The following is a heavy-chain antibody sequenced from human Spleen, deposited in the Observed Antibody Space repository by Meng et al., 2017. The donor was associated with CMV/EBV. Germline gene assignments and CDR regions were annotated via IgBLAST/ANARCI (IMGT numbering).Heavy chain of an antibody. CDR2: IIPILGIA. Sequence: SVKVSCKASGGTFSSYAISWVRQAPGQGLEWMGGIIPILGIANYAQKFQGRVTITADKSTSTAYMELSSLRSEDTAVYYCARDRMGTREFDPWGQGTLVTVSS. CDR1: GGTFSSYA. J-gene: IGHJ5*02. V-gene: IGHV1-69*10. D-gene: IGHD7-27*01. CDR3: ARDRMGTREFDP.